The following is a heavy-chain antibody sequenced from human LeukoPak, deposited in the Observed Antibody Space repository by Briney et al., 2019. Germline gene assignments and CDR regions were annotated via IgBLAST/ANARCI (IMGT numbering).Heavy chain of an antibody. J-gene: IGHJ4*02. CDR2: ISSSSSYI. CDR3: ARGLIIAAAGTGYDY. D-gene: IGHD6-13*01. CDR1: GFTFSSYS. Sequence: GGSLRLSCAASGFTFSSYSMNWVRQAPGKGLEWVSSISSSSSYIYYADSVKGRFTFSRDNAKNSLYLQMNSLRAEDTAVYYCARGLIIAAAGTGYDYWGQGTLVTVSS. V-gene: IGHV3-21*01.